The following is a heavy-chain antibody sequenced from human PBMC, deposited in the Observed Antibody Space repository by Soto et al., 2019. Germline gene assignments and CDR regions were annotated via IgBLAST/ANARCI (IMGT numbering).Heavy chain of an antibody. CDR3: ARIRESSGCYGEYYGMDV. CDR1: GFSRRTSGMC. V-gene: IGHV2-70*01. CDR2: IDWDDDK. J-gene: IGHJ6*02. D-gene: IGHD6-19*01. Sequence: SDPTLGNATPTRTPTCTFSGFSRRTSGMCVSWIRQPPGKALEWLALIDWDDDKYYSTSLKTKLTICKDTSKNQVVLTMTNMDPVDTATYYCARIRESSGCYGEYYGMDVWGQGTTVTVSS.